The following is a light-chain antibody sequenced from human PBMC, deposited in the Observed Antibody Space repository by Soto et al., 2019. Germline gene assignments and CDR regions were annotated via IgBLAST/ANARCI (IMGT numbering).Light chain of an antibody. V-gene: IGKV3-15*01. CDR2: GAS. CDR3: QKYNDWPWT. J-gene: IGKJ1*01. Sequence: EIVMTQSPATLSVSPGERVTLSCRVSQSVSTNLAWYQQKPGQAPRLLIYGASTRATGIPARFSGSGSGTEFTLTISSLQSEDFAVYYCQKYNDWPWTFGQGTKVEIK. CDR1: QSVSTN.